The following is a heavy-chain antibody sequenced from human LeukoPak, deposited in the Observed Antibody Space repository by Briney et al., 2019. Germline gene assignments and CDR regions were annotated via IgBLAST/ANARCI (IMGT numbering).Heavy chain of an antibody. V-gene: IGHV3-23*01. Sequence: PGGSLRLSCAASGFTFSSYAMSWVRQAPGKGLEWVSAICGSGGSTYYADSVKGRFTISRDNSKNTLYLQMSSLRAEDTAVYYCAKDEEQWLVLGYFDYWGQGTMVTVSS. CDR1: GFTFSSYA. CDR3: AKDEEQWLVLGYFDY. J-gene: IGHJ4*02. CDR2: ICGSGGST. D-gene: IGHD6-19*01.